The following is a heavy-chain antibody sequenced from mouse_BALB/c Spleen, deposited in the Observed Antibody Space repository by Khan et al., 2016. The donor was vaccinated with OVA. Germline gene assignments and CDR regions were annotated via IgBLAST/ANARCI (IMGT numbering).Heavy chain of an antibody. V-gene: IGHV3-2*02. Sequence: EVELVESGPGLVNPSQSLSLTCTVTGYSITSDYAWNWIRQFPGNKLEWMGYISYSGRTSYNPSLKSRISITRDTSKTQVFLQLNSVTTEDTASYFCARSVTITTVVATDFDYWGQGTTLTVSS. D-gene: IGHD1-1*01. CDR3: ARSVTITTVVATDFDY. CDR1: GYSITSDYA. CDR2: ISYSGRT. J-gene: IGHJ2*01.